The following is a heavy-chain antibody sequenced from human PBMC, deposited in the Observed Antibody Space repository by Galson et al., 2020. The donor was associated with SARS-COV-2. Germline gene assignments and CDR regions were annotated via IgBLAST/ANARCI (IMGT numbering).Heavy chain of an antibody. CDR3: SGHDYSHWFDH. Sequence: GESLKISCKGSGFTFRTHAFTWVRQAPGKGLEWLSYINVGSRDIFYGESARQRVTVSRDDLRASVYLDIHNLRVGDTAVYYCSGHDYSHWFDHWGQGTAVTVSS. D-gene: IGHD3-16*01. CDR1: GFTFRTHA. CDR2: INVGSRDI. V-gene: IGHV3-48*01. J-gene: IGHJ5*02.